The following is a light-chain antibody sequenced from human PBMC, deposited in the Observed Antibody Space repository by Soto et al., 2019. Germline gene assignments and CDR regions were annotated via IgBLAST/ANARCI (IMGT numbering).Light chain of an antibody. V-gene: IGLV2-14*01. Sequence: QSALTQPASVSGSPGQSITISCTGTDSDVGGYDFVSWYQQHPDKAPKLMIFDVTNRPYGVSSRFSGSKSGNTAYLTISGLQSEDEADYYCSSYTKSHSWVFGGGTKLTVL. CDR3: SSYTKSHSWV. CDR1: DSDVGGYDF. CDR2: DVT. J-gene: IGLJ3*02.